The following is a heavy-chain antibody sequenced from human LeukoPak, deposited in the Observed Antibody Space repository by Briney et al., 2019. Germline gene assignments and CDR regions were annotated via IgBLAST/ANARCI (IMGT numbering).Heavy chain of an antibody. V-gene: IGHV4-39*01. J-gene: IGHJ4*02. CDR3: VRHWVY. D-gene: IGHD3-16*01. CDR2: INYSGNT. Sequence: SETLSLTCTVSGGSIRSYSYYWGWIRQPPGKGLEWIGSINYSGNTYYNPSLKSRVTISVDTSKNQFPLKLSSVTAADTAVYYCVRHWVYWGQGTLVTVSS. CDR1: GGSIRSYSYY.